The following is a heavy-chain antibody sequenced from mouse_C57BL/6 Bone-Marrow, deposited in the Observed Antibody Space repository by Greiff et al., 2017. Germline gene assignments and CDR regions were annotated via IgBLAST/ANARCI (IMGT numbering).Heavy chain of an antibody. CDR2: IWRGGST. V-gene: IGHV2-5*01. CDR3: AKKDYYGSSYDAMDY. Sequence: VQLQQSGPGLVQPSQRLSITCTVSGFSFTSYGVHWVRQSPGKGLEWLGVIWRGGSTDYNAAFMSRLSITKDNSKSQVFFNMNRLQADDTAIYDCAKKDYYGSSYDAMDYWGQGTSVTVSS. J-gene: IGHJ4*01. D-gene: IGHD1-1*01. CDR1: GFSFTSYG.